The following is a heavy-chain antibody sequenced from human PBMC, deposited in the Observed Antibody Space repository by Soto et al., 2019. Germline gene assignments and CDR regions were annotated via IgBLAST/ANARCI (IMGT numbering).Heavy chain of an antibody. D-gene: IGHD3-10*01. V-gene: IGHV4-39*01. CDR2: IYYSGTT. J-gene: IGHJ5*02. CDR3: ARHYYGSGTSSRGFDP. CDR1: GGSISSSSYY. Sequence: SETLSLTCTVSGGSISSSSYYCGWIRQPPGKGLEWIGSIYYSGTTYYNPALKSRVTISVDTSKNQFSLKLSSVTAADTAVYYCARHYYGSGTSSRGFDPWGQGTLVTVSS.